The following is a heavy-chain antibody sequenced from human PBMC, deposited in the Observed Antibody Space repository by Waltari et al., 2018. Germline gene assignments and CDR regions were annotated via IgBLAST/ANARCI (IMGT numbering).Heavy chain of an antibody. D-gene: IGHD5-12*01. CDR2: IYYSGST. J-gene: IGHJ4*02. V-gene: IGHV4-59*11. CDR1: GGSISSHY. CDR3: ARGGIVATRGFDY. Sequence: QVQLQESGPGLVKPSETLSLTCPVSGGSISSHYWSWIRQPPGKGLAWLGYIYYSGSTNYNPSLKSRVTISVDTSKNQCSLKLSSVTAADTAVYYCARGGIVATRGFDYWGQGTLVTVSS.